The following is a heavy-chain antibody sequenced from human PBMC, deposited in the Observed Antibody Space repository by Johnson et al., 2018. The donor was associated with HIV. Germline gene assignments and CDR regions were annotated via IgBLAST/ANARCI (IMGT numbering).Heavy chain of an antibody. D-gene: IGHD6-13*01. CDR1: GFTFSGSA. Sequence: VQLVESGGGLVQPGGSLKLSCAASGFTFSGSAMHWVRQASGKGLEWVSYISSSGSTIYYADSVKGRFTISRDNAKNSLYLQMNSLRAEDTAVYYCARGHSSSPYEDAFDIWGQGTMVTVSS. CDR2: ISSSGSTI. CDR3: ARGHSSSPYEDAFDI. V-gene: IGHV3-48*04. J-gene: IGHJ3*02.